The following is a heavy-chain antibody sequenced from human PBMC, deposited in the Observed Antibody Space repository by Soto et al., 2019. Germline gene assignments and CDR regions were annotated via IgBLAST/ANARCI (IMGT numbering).Heavy chain of an antibody. CDR3: ARLLREPAALDY. D-gene: IGHD2-2*01. CDR2: IYYSGST. J-gene: IGHJ4*02. Sequence: PSETLSLTCTVSGGSISSYYWSWIRQPPGKGLEWIGYIYYSGSTNYNPSLKSRVTISVDTSKNQFSLKLSSVTAADTAVYYCARLLREPAALDYWGQGTLVTVSS. V-gene: IGHV4-59*08. CDR1: GGSISSYY.